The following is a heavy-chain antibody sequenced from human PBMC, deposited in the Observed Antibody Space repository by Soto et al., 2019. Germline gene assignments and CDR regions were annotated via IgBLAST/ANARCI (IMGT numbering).Heavy chain of an antibody. CDR3: ARDLVVVVAAI. CDR1: GFTFSSYS. Sequence: GGSLRLSCAASGFTFSSYSMNWVRQDPGKGLERVSYISSSSSTIYYADSVKGRFTISRHNANNSLYLQMNSRRAEDTAVYYCARDLVVVVAAIRGQGTMVTVSS. V-gene: IGHV3-48*01. J-gene: IGHJ3*02. CDR2: ISSSSSTI. D-gene: IGHD2-15*01.